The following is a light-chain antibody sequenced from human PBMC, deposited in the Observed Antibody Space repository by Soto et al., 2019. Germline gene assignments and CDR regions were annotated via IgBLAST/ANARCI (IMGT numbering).Light chain of an antibody. J-gene: IGKJ1*01. CDR3: QQYNSYSRT. V-gene: IGKV1-5*01. Sequence: DIQMAQSPSTLSASVGYRFTITCRAGQSISNWLAWYQQKPGKAPKLLIYDASSLESGVSLRFSGSGSGTEFTLTISSLQPDDFATYYCQQYNSYSRTFGQGTKVDIK. CDR1: QSISNW. CDR2: DAS.